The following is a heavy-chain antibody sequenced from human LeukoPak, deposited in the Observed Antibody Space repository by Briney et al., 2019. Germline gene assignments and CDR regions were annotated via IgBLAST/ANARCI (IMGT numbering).Heavy chain of an antibody. CDR1: GGTFSSYA. D-gene: IGHD3-3*01. CDR3: ALRLEWLYAFDI. V-gene: IGHV1-69*05. J-gene: IGHJ3*02. CDR2: IIPIFGTA. Sequence: ASVKVSCKASGGTFSSYAISWVRQAPGQGLEWMGGIIPIFGTANYAQKFQGRVTITTDESTSTAYMELSSLRSEDTAVYYCALRLEWLYAFDIWGQGTMVTVSS.